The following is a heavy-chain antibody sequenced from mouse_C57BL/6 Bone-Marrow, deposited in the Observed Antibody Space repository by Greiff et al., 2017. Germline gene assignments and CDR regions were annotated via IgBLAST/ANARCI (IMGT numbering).Heavy chain of an antibody. CDR1: GYTFTSYW. CDR3: ARSSSTVVATDWYFDV. D-gene: IGHD1-1*01. CDR2: IHPNSGST. Sequence: QVQLQQPGAELVKPGASVKLSCKASGYTFTSYWMHWVKQRPGQGLEWIGMIHPNSGSTNYNEKFKSKATLTVDKSSSTAYMQLSSLTSEDSAVYDCARSSSTVVATDWYFDVWGTGTTGTVSS. J-gene: IGHJ1*03. V-gene: IGHV1-64*01.